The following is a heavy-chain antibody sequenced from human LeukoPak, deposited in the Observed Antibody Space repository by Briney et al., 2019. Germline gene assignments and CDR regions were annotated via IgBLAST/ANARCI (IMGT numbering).Heavy chain of an antibody. D-gene: IGHD3-10*01. V-gene: IGHV3-23*01. J-gene: IGHJ4*02. CDR1: GFTFNSYA. CDR3: AKDRHYYGSGSYHTYFDY. Sequence: GGSLRLSCAASGFTFNSYAMSWVRQAPGKGLEWVSPISGSGGSTYNADSVKGRFTISRDNSKNTLYLQMNSLRAEDTAVYYCAKDRHYYGSGSYHTYFDYWGQGTLVTVSS. CDR2: ISGSGGST.